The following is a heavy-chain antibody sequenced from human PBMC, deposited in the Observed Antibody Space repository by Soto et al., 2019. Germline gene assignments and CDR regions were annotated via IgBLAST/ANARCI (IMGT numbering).Heavy chain of an antibody. CDR1: GGSISTSSYF. J-gene: IGHJ4*02. D-gene: IGHD3-22*01. CDR3: ARDYDSSGDY. V-gene: IGHV4-39*01. CDR2: IYYSGST. Sequence: QLQLQESGPGLVKPSETLSLTCTVSGGSISTSSYFWGWIRQPPGKGLEWIGSIYYSGSTYYNPSLKSRVTISVDTSKNQFSLKLSSVTAADTAVYYCARDYDSSGDYWGQGTLVTVSS.